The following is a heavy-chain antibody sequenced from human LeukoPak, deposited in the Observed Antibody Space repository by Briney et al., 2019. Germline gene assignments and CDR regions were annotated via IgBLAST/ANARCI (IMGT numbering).Heavy chain of an antibody. D-gene: IGHD6-19*01. CDR2: ISSGSGII. Sequence: GGSLRLSCVGSEFTFSGYSMNWVRQAPGKGLEWVAYISSGSGIIYYADSVKGRFTVSRDNAKNSLYLQMSSLRAEDTAVYYCARELKIGVAGTVGFDPWGQGTLVTVSS. CDR1: EFTFSGYS. CDR3: ARELKIGVAGTVGFDP. V-gene: IGHV3-48*01. J-gene: IGHJ5*02.